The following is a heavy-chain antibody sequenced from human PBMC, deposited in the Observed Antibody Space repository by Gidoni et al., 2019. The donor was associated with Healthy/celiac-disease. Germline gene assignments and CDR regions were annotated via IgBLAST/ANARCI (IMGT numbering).Heavy chain of an antibody. V-gene: IGHV4-39*01. J-gene: IGHJ4*02. D-gene: IGHD3-22*01. Sequence: STYYNPSLKSRVTISVDTSKNQFSLKLSSVTAADTAVYYCARHIWARNYYDSSGLFDYWGQGTLVTVSS. CDR2: ST. CDR3: ARHIWARNYYDSSGLFDY.